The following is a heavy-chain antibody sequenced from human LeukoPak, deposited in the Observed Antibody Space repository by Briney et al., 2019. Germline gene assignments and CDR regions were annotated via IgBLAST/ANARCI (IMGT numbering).Heavy chain of an antibody. Sequence: SETLSLTCTVSGGSISSYYWSWIRQPPGKGLEWIGYIYYSGSTNYNPSLKSRVTISVDTSKNQFSLKLSSVTAADTAVYYCARVVPPGPLASHWGQGTLVTVSS. CDR2: IYYSGST. V-gene: IGHV4-59*01. J-gene: IGHJ4*02. CDR3: ARVVPPGPLASH. CDR1: GGSISSYY.